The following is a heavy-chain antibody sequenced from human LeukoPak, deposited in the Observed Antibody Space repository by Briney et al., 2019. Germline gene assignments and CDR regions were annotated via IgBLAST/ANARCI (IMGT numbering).Heavy chain of an antibody. J-gene: IGHJ3*02. Sequence: SVKVSCKASGGTFSSYAISWVRQAPGQGLEWMGGIIPIFGTANYAQKFQGRVTITADESTSTAYMELSSLRSEDPAVYYCARAEGYCSGGSCYYAFDIWGQGTMVTVSS. V-gene: IGHV1-69*01. CDR1: GGTFSSYA. CDR3: ARAEGYCSGGSCYYAFDI. D-gene: IGHD2-15*01. CDR2: IIPIFGTA.